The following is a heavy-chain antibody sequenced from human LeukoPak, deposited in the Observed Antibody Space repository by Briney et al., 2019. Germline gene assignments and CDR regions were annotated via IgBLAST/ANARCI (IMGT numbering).Heavy chain of an antibody. Sequence: ASVKVSCKASGYTFSSYAMNWVRQAPGQGLEWMGWINTNTGNPTYAQGFTGRFVFSLDTSVSTAYLQISSLKAEDTAVYYCARIIIAAAGTAFDYWGQGTLVTVSS. D-gene: IGHD6-13*01. CDR2: INTNTGNP. J-gene: IGHJ4*02. V-gene: IGHV7-4-1*02. CDR1: GYTFSSYA. CDR3: ARIIIAAAGTAFDY.